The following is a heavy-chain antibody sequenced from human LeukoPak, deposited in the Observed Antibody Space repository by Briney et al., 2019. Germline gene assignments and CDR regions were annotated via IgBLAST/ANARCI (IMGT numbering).Heavy chain of an antibody. D-gene: IGHD3-16*01. J-gene: IGHJ4*02. V-gene: IGHV3-23*01. CDR3: AKWPEGAMDYFDY. Sequence: GGSLRLSCAASGFSFSSYAMTWARQAPVKGLEWVSAISDDGTRTYYADSVKGRFTISRGNSKNTLYLEMSSLRVEDTAIYYCAKWPEGAMDYFDYWGQGTLVTVSS. CDR2: ISDDGTRT. CDR1: GFSFSSYA.